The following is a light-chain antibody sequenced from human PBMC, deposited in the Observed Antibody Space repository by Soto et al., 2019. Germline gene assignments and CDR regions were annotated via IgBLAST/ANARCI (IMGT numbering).Light chain of an antibody. V-gene: IGKV1-5*01. CDR1: QSVGTW. Sequence: DIQMTQSPSTLSASVGDRVIITCRASQSVGTWLAWFQQKPGKAPKVLIYDASTLESGVPSRFSGSGSGTEFTLTISSMQPDDFATYYCHQYNGYLWTFGQGTKVDIK. CDR2: DAS. J-gene: IGKJ1*01. CDR3: HQYNGYLWT.